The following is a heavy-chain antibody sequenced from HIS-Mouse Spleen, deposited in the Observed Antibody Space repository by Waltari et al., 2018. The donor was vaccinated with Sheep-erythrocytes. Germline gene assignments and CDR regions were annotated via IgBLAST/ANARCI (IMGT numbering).Heavy chain of an antibody. CDR1: GFTFSSYS. D-gene: IGHD1-26*01. CDR3: ARVASGATFDY. V-gene: IGHV3-21*01. J-gene: IGHJ4*02. CDR2: SSSSSSYI. Sequence: EVQLVESGGGLVKPGGSLRLSCAASGFTFSSYSMNWVRQAPGKGLVLVSSSSSSSSYIYYADSVKGRFTISRDNAKNSLYLQMNSLRAEDTAVYYCARVASGATFDYWGQGTLVTVSS.